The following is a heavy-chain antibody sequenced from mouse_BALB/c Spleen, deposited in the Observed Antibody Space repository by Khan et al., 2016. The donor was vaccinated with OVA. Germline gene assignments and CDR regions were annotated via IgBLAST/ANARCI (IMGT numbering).Heavy chain of an antibody. Sequence: EVQLQESGPGLVKPSQSLSLTCTVTGYSITSDYAWNWIRQFPGNKLEWMGYINYSGSTNYNPALKSRISITRDTSKNQFFLQLNSVTTADTATXYCARDGSRYNYAMDYWGQGTSVTVSS. J-gene: IGHJ4*01. CDR1: GYSITSDYA. D-gene: IGHD2-3*01. V-gene: IGHV3-2*02. CDR2: INYSGST. CDR3: ARDGSRYNYAMDY.